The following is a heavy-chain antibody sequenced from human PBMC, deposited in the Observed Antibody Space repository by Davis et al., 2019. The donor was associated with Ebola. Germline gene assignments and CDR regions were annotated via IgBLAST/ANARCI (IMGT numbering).Heavy chain of an antibody. CDR3: ARHRGRVRYYGMDV. D-gene: IGHD1-1*01. V-gene: IGHV4-34*01. CDR2: INHSGST. CDR1: GFTFSSYG. Sequence: GSLRLSCAASGFTFSSYGMHWIRQPPGKGLEWIGEINHSGSTNYNPSLKSRVTISVDTSKNQFSLKLSSVTAADTAVYYCARHRGRVRYYGMDVWGQGTTVTVSS. J-gene: IGHJ6*02.